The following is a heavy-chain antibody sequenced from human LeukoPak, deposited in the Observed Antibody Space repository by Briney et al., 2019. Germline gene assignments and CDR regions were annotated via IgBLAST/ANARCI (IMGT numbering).Heavy chain of an antibody. D-gene: IGHD1-14*01. CDR1: GFTFSSYA. CDR3: ATASPGGRSLPYYFDS. Sequence: GGSLRLSCAASGFTFSSYAMSWVRQAPGKGLEWVSAISGSGGSTYYADSVKGRFTISRDNSKNTLYLQMNSLRAEDTAVYYCATASPGGRSLPYYFDSWGQGTLVTVSS. V-gene: IGHV3-23*01. CDR2: ISGSGGST. J-gene: IGHJ4*02.